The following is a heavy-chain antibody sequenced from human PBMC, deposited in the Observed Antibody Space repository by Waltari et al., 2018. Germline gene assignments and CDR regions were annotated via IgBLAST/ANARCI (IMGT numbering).Heavy chain of an antibody. CDR2: ISGIGSTT. Sequence: QVLLVESGGGLVKPGGSLRLSCAASGSTFSDYYMSWVRQAPGTGLRWVSNISGIGSTTNYAASVKGRFTISRDNAKNSVFLQLNSLRADDTAMYYCVRDERWLHLIGTFDSWGQGTLVTVSS. CDR1: GSTFSDYY. J-gene: IGHJ4*02. V-gene: IGHV3-11*01. D-gene: IGHD3-9*01. CDR3: VRDERWLHLIGTFDS.